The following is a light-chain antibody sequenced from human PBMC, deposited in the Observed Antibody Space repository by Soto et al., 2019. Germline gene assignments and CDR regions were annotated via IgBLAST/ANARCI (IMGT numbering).Light chain of an antibody. Sequence: QSVLTQRTSVSGSHGQSINIACSGNHHPIGTYDYVSWYQQHPGRAPGLLIYGVTTRPSGISDRFSASKSGLTASLTTSGLQAEDEADYYCSSYTSSSTLVFGTGTQVTVL. CDR1: HHPIGTYDY. CDR2: GVT. CDR3: SSYTSSSTLV. V-gene: IGLV2-14*03. J-gene: IGLJ1*01.